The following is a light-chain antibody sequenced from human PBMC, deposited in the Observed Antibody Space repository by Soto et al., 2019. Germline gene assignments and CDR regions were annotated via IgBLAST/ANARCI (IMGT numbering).Light chain of an antibody. CDR2: RNS. CDR1: NSNIGSNY. Sequence: QSVLTQSTSASGTPGQRVAISCSGINSNIGSNYVHWYQQFPGTAPKVLIYRNSQRPSGVPDRFSGSKTGISASLAISGLRSEDAAAYSCATWDDRLSGVVFGGGTKVTVL. J-gene: IGLJ2*01. CDR3: ATWDDRLSGVV. V-gene: IGLV1-47*01.